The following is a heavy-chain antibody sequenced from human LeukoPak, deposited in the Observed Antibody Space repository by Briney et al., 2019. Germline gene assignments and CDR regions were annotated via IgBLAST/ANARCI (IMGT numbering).Heavy chain of an antibody. V-gene: IGHV3-7*01. CDR3: VRGDGTGSSPFDY. CDR2: IQHDGSAT. D-gene: IGHD6-13*01. J-gene: IGHJ4*02. Sequence: AGGSLRLSCAASGFIFSTWWMGWVRQAPGKGPEWLAIIQHDGSATLCLDSVKDRFTISRDNAKNSLYLQMSSLRAEDTAVYYCVRGDGTGSSPFDYWGPGTLVTVSS. CDR1: GFIFSTWW.